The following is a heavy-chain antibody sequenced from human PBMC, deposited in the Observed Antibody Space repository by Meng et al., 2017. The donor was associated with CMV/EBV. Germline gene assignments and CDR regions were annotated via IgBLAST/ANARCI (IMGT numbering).Heavy chain of an antibody. V-gene: IGHV4-39*07. CDR2: IYYSGST. CDR1: SISSSSYY. CDR3: ARDTWWEPVTMKPRVDY. J-gene: IGHJ4*02. Sequence: SISSSSYYWGWIRQPPGKGLEWIGSIYYSGSTYYNPSLKSRVTISVDTSKNQFSLKLSSVTAADTAVYCCARDTWWEPVTMKPRVDYWGQGTLVTVSS. D-gene: IGHD2-15*01.